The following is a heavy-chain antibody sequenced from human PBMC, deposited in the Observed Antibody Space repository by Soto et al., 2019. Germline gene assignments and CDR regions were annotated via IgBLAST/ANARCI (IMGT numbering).Heavy chain of an antibody. Sequence: ASVKVPCKASGYTFTSYGISWVRQAPGQGLEWMGWISAYNGNTNYAQKLQGRVTMTTDTSTSTAYMELRSLRSDDTAVYYCARDRTSPKITYDSSGYSDYWGQGTLVTVSS. V-gene: IGHV1-18*01. J-gene: IGHJ4*02. CDR2: ISAYNGNT. CDR3: ARDRTSPKITYDSSGYSDY. CDR1: GYTFTSYG. D-gene: IGHD3-22*01.